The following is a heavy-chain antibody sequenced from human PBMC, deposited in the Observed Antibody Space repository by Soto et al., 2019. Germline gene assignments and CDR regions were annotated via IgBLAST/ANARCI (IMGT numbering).Heavy chain of an antibody. CDR2: INSDGSNT. J-gene: IGHJ4*02. CDR3: ARGGVPAAMSY. Sequence: EVQLVESGGGLVQPGGSLRLSCAASGFTFSSFWMHWVRQAPGEGLVWVSRINSDGSNTHYADSVKGRFTISRDNAKNPLYLQMNSLRAEDTAVYYCARGGVPAAMSYWGQGTLVTVAS. CDR1: GFTFSSFW. D-gene: IGHD2-2*01. V-gene: IGHV3-74*01.